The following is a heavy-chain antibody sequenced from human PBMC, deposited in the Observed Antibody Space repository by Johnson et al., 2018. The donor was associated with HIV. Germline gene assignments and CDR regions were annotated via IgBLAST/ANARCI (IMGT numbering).Heavy chain of an antibody. CDR2: ISSSGRTI. D-gene: IGHD2-8*02. V-gene: IGHV3-11*04. CDR3: AGGPSQLYWPDVAFDI. Sequence: QVQLVESGGGVVQPGGSLRLSCAASGFIFSDYYMTWIRQAPGKGLESISYISSSGRTIYYADSVKGRFTMSRDNAKNSLYLQMNRLRADDTAVYYCAGGPSQLYWPDVAFDIWGQGTTVTVSS. J-gene: IGHJ3*02. CDR1: GFIFSDYY.